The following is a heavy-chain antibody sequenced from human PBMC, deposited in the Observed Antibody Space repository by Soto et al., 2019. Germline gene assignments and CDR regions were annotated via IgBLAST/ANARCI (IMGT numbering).Heavy chain of an antibody. V-gene: IGHV3-53*01. D-gene: IGHD1-26*01. J-gene: IGHJ5*02. CDR3: AXHRHPRGTVGATSPLDP. CDR1: GFSVSSNY. Sequence: PGGSRRLSCAISGFSVSSNYLSWVRQAPGKGLEWVSVHYSGGSTYYADSVQGRFTISRDKSNNTLYLQMRRVRAEDTAVYFCAXHRHPRGTVGATSPLDPWGQGTQVTVSS. CDR2: HYSGGST.